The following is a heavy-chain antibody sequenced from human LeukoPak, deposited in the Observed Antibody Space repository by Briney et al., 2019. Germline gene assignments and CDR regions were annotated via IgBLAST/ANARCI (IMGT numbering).Heavy chain of an antibody. D-gene: IGHD3-22*01. CDR1: GFTFSSYE. J-gene: IGHJ4*02. CDR2: ISSGTTTI. V-gene: IGHV3-48*03. Sequence: PGGSLRLSCTASGFTFSSYEMNWVRQAPGRGLEWVSYISSGTTTIYYADSVKGRFTISRDNAKNSLYLQMNSLRAEDTAVYYCAREQYYYDSSGYYFLFDYWGQGTLVTVSS. CDR3: AREQYYYDSSGYYFLFDY.